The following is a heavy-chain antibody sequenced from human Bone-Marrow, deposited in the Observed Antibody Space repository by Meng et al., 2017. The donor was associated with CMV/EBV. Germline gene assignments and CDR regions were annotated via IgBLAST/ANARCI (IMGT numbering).Heavy chain of an antibody. CDR2: AYSDDSSP. Sequence: GESLKISCAASGFRFSSYVMSWVRQAPGKGLEWVSIAYSDDSSPLYADSVRGRFTISRDNSRNTLYLQMNSLRAEDTAVYYCARHDSTNLYYFDYWGQRTLVTVSS. D-gene: IGHD3-22*01. CDR3: ARHDSTNLYYFDY. V-gene: IGHV3-23*03. CDR1: GFRFSSYV. J-gene: IGHJ4*02.